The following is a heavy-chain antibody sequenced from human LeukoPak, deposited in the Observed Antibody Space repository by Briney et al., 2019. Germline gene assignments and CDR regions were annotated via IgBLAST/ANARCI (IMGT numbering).Heavy chain of an antibody. V-gene: IGHV3-48*02. D-gene: IGHD4-17*01. CDR1: GFTFSSYS. Sequence: GGSLRLSXAXSGFTFSSYSMNWVRQAPGKGLEWVSYISSSSSTIYYADSVKGRFTISRDNAKNSLYLQMNSLRDEDTAVYYCAIDPTTVTTLIDYWGQGTLVTVSS. CDR2: ISSSSSTI. J-gene: IGHJ4*02. CDR3: AIDPTTVTTLIDY.